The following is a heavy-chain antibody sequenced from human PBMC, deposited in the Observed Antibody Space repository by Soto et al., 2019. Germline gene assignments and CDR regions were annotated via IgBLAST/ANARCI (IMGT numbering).Heavy chain of an antibody. CDR1: GGSISSYY. D-gene: IGHD4-17*01. CDR3: ARRGDYGDYEDY. V-gene: IGHV4-59*08. CDR2: IYYSGST. J-gene: IGHJ4*02. Sequence: LPDTLSLTCTASGGSISSYYWSWIRQPPGKGLEWIGYIYYSGSTNYNPSLKSRVTISVDTSKNQFSLKLSSVTAADTAVYYCARRGDYGDYEDYWGQGTLVTVS.